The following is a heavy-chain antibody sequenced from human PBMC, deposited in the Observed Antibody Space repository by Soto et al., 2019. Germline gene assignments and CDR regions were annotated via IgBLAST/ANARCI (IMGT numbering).Heavy chain of an antibody. CDR1: GYSFTSYW. CDR3: ARLVGATLSAAYYYYGMDV. Sequence: GESLKISCKGSGYSFTSYWIGWVRQMLGKGLEWMGIIYPGDSDTRYSPSFQGQVTISADKSISTAYLQWSSLKASDTAMYYCARLVGATLSAAYYYYGMDVWGQGTTVTVSS. V-gene: IGHV5-51*01. CDR2: IYPGDSDT. D-gene: IGHD1-26*01. J-gene: IGHJ6*02.